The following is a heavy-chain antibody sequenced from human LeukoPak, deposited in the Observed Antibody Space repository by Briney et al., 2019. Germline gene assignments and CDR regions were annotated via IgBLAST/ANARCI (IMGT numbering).Heavy chain of an antibody. CDR1: DHTFTGKG. V-gene: IGHV1-18*01. J-gene: IGHJ6*03. Sequence: ASAKVFWNASDHTFTGKGIGWPGEPRAGVLEWVVWISAANGNRNYAQKLQGRVTMTTDTCTSTAYMELRSLRSDDTAVYYWARAGYCSGGSCFGGLYYYYYMDVWGKGTTVTVSS. D-gene: IGHD2-15*01. CDR2: ISAANGNR. CDR3: ARAGYCSGGSCFGGLYYYYYMDV.